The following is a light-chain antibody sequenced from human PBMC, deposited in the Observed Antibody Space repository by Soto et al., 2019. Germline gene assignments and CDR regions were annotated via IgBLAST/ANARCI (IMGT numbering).Light chain of an antibody. CDR3: QQYNSYSMYT. CDR2: TAS. V-gene: IGKV1-5*03. CDR1: QSISGW. Sequence: DMQMTQSPSTLSASVGDRVTITCRASQSISGWLAWYQQKQGKAPKLVIYTASSLENGVPSRFSGSGSGTEFTLTISSLQPDDFATYYCQQYNSYSMYTFGQGTKLEIK. J-gene: IGKJ2*01.